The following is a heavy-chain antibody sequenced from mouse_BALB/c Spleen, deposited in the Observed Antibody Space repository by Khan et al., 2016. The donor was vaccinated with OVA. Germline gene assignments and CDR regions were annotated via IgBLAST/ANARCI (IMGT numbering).Heavy chain of an antibody. CDR1: GYTFTDFT. CDR2: ISTYYGDA. Sequence: QVHVKQSGAELVRPGVSVKISCKGSGYTFTDFTMHWVKQSHAKSLEWIGVISTYYGDATYNQKFKGKANMTGDKSSSTAYMELARMTSEDSAIYYCARGGGGDRFAYWGQGTLVTVSA. V-gene: IGHV1S137*01. CDR3: ARGGGGDRFAY. J-gene: IGHJ3*01.